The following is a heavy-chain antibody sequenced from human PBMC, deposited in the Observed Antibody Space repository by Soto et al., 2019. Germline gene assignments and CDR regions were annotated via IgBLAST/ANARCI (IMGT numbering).Heavy chain of an antibody. V-gene: IGHV1-18*01. Sequence: GASVKVSCKASGYTFTSYGIIWVRQAPGQGLEWMGWISAYNGNTNYAQKLQGRVTMTTDTSTSTAYMELRSLRSDDTAVYYCAREESDYYDSSGSLAVDYWGQGTLVTVSS. CDR3: AREESDYYDSSGSLAVDY. CDR2: ISAYNGNT. CDR1: GYTFTSYG. D-gene: IGHD3-22*01. J-gene: IGHJ4*02.